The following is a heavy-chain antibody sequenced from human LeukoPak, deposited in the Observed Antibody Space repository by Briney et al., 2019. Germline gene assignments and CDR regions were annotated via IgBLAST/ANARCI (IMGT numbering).Heavy chain of an antibody. Sequence: ASVKVSRKASGGTFSSYAISWVRQAPGQGLEWMGGIIPIFGTANYAQKFQGRVTITADESTSTACTELSSLRSEDTAVYYCARDRWDITGTTIDDYWGQGTLVTVSS. CDR2: IIPIFGTA. CDR3: ARDRWDITGTTIDDY. V-gene: IGHV1-69*01. CDR1: GGTFSSYA. J-gene: IGHJ4*02. D-gene: IGHD1-7*01.